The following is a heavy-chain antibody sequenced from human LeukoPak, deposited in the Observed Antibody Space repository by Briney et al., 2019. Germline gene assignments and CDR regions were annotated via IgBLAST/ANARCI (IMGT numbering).Heavy chain of an antibody. Sequence: GGSLGLSCAASGFKFDGYAMHWVRQAPGKGLEWVSLISGDGTFTYYADSVKGRFTISRDNSKKSLYLQMNSLRAEVTALYYCVKDNFCPECAFDIWGQGTRVTASS. CDR2: ISGDGTFT. V-gene: IGHV3-43*02. J-gene: IGHJ3*02. CDR1: GFKFDGYA. CDR3: VKDNFCPECAFDI. D-gene: IGHD2/OR15-2a*01.